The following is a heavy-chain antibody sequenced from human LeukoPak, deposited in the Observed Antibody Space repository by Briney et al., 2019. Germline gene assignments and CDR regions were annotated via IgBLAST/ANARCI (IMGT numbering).Heavy chain of an antibody. V-gene: IGHV3-23*01. Sequence: GGSLRLSCAASGFTFRSSAMHWVRQAPGKGLEWVSVIGDNNIFTGRFTYYAESVKGRFTISRDNSQGTVDLQMNNLRVEDTAVYYCARDWYDCWGQGTQVTVSS. CDR1: GFTFRSSA. J-gene: IGHJ5*01. CDR2: IGDNNIFTGRFT. CDR3: ARDWYDC.